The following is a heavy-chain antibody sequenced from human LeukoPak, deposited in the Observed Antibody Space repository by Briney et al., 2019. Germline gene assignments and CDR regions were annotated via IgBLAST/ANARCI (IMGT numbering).Heavy chain of an antibody. Sequence: KPSETLSLTCAVYGEPFNGYYWNWIRQSPGKGREWIGEINHSGSTNYNPSLKSRVTISVDTSKNQFSLKLNSVTAADTAVYYCASRYFSSTSCYTFDYWGQGTLVTVPS. CDR1: GEPFNGYY. V-gene: IGHV4-34*01. CDR3: ASRYFSSTSCYTFDY. CDR2: INHSGST. D-gene: IGHD2-2*02. J-gene: IGHJ4*02.